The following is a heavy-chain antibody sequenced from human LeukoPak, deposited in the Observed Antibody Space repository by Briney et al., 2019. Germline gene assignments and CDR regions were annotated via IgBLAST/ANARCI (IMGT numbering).Heavy chain of an antibody. D-gene: IGHD3-10*01. V-gene: IGHV1-3*01. CDR3: AREYYYGSGSS. Sequence: ASVKVSCKASGGTFSSYAISWVRQAPGQRLEWMGWINAGNGNTKYSQKFQGRVTITRDTSASTAYMELSSLRSEDTAVYYCAREYYYGSGSSWGQGTLVTVSS. CDR1: GGTFSSYA. CDR2: INAGNGNT. J-gene: IGHJ5*02.